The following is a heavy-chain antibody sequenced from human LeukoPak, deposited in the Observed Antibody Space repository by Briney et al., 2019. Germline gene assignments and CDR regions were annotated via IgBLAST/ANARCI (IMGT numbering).Heavy chain of an antibody. J-gene: IGHJ6*02. Sequence: WASVKVSCKASGYTFTSYDVNWVRQATGQGLEWMGWMNPNSGNTGYAQKFQGRVTMTRNTSISTAYMELSSLRSEDTAVYYCARGRGRIQLWFRGNGMDVWGQGTTVTVSS. CDR3: ARGRGRIQLWFRGNGMDV. V-gene: IGHV1-8*01. D-gene: IGHD5-18*01. CDR1: GYTFTSYD. CDR2: MNPNSGNT.